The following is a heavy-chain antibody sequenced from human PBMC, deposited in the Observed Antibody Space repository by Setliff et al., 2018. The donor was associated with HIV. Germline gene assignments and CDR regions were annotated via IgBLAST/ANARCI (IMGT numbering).Heavy chain of an antibody. D-gene: IGHD4-17*01. V-gene: IGHV4-34*01. CDR2: LSPSGTT. CDR3: ASFFVTTVTNQDY. Sequence: SETLSLTCTVYGGSFSNYYTNWIRQPPGKGLEWIGELSPSGTTRSNPSLQSRVTISLDTSNNQFSLKLTSVTAADTAMYYCASFFVTTVTNQDYWGQGTPVPSPQ. J-gene: IGHJ4*02. CDR1: GGSFSNYY.